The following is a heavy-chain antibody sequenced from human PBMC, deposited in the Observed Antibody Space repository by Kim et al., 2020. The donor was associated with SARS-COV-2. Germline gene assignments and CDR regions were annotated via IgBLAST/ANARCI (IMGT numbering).Heavy chain of an antibody. CDR1: VDSFSGYY. V-gene: IGHV4-34*01. CDR2: IGHTGNA. J-gene: IGHJ6*02. CDR3: ARVKPNYGLDV. Sequence: SETLSLTCAVYVDSFSGYYWSWIRQPPGKGLEWIGEIGHTGNANYNPSLKSRVTISVDKSKNQFSLKLNSVTAADTAVYYCARVKPNYGLDVWGQGTTVT.